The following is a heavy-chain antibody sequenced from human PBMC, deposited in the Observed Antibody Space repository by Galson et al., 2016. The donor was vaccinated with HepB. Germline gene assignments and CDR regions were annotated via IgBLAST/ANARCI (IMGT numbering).Heavy chain of an antibody. V-gene: IGHV3-21*01. CDR3: ARGDIVGAIFDF. CDR2: ISSSSSYI. J-gene: IGHJ4*02. D-gene: IGHD1-26*01. Sequence: SLRLSCAASGFTFSSYSMNWVRQAPGKGLEWVSSISSSSSYIYYADSVKGRFTISRDNAKNSLYLQMNSLRAEDTAVYYCARGDIVGAIFDFWGQGTLVIASS. CDR1: GFTFSSYS.